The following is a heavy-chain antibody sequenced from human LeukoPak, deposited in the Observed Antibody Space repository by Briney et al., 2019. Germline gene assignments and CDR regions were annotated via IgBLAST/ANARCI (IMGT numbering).Heavy chain of an antibody. V-gene: IGHV4-30-4*07. CDR2: IYYSGNT. CDR3: ARESPYYYDSSGYYWKD. Sequence: SETLSLTCAVSGGSISSGGYSWSWIRQPPGKGLEWIGYIYYSGNTYYNPSLKSQISISVDTSKNQFSLKLRSVTAADTAVYYCARESPYYYDSSGYYWKDWGQGTLVTVSS. CDR1: GGSISSGGYS. J-gene: IGHJ4*02. D-gene: IGHD3-22*01.